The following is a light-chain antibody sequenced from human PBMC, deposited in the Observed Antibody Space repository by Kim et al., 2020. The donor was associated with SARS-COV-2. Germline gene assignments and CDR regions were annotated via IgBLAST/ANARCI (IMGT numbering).Light chain of an antibody. CDR2: RNN. Sequence: QPVLTQLPSASGTPGQKVTISCSGSSSNIVSNYVYWYQQLPGTAPKLLIYRNNQRPSGVPDRFSCSKSGTSASLSISGRRSEDEADYYCAAWDDSLSGPVFGGGTQLTVL. CDR3: AAWDDSLSGPV. V-gene: IGLV1-47*01. J-gene: IGLJ2*01. CDR1: SSNIVSNY.